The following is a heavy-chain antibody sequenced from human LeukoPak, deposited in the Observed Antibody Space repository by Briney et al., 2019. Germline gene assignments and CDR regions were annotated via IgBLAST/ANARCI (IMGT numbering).Heavy chain of an antibody. CDR3: ARDRGVYYFDY. CDR1: GYTFTGYY. J-gene: IGHJ4*02. D-gene: IGHD2-8*01. V-gene: IGHV1-2*02. Sequence: VSVKVSCKASGYTFTGYYMHWVRQAPGQGLEWMGWINPNSGGTNYAQKFQGRVTMTRDTSITTAYMELSRLRSDDTAVYYCARDRGVYYFDYWGQGTLVTVSS. CDR2: INPNSGGT.